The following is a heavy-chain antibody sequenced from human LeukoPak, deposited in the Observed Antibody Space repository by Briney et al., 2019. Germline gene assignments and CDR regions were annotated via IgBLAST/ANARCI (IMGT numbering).Heavy chain of an antibody. V-gene: IGHV3-43*02. D-gene: IGHD6-13*01. CDR3: AKSPAAGLFKLGY. CDR1: GFTFDDYA. Sequence: GGSLRLSCAASGFTFDDYAMHWVRQAPGKGLEWVSLISGDGGSTYYADSVKGRFTISRDNSKNSLYLQMNSLRTEDTPLYYCAKSPAAGLFKLGYWGQGTLVTVSS. CDR2: ISGDGGST. J-gene: IGHJ4*02.